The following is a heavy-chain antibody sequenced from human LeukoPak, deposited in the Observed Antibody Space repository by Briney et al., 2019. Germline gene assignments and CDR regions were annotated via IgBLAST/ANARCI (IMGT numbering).Heavy chain of an antibody. J-gene: IGHJ4*02. CDR2: ISSSSSYI. V-gene: IGHV3-21*01. D-gene: IGHD3-10*01. Sequence: GGSMILPSSASGFTFSSYSMNWVRQAPGKGLEGVSSISSSSSYIYYADSVKGRFTISRDNAKNSLYLQMNSLRAEDTAVYYCARGLGGSGSYYLGYWGQGTLVTVSS. CDR1: GFTFSSYS. CDR3: ARGLGGSGSYYLGY.